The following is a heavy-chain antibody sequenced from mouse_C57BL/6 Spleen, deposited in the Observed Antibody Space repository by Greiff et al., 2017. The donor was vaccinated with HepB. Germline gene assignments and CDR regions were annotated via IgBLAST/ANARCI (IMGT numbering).Heavy chain of an antibody. CDR1: GYTFTSYW. CDR2: IHPNSGST. Sequence: QVQLQQPGAELVKPGASVKLSCKASGYTFTSYWMHWVKQRPGQGLEWIGMIHPNSGSTNYNEKFKSKATLTVDKSSSTAYMQLSSLTSEDSAVYYCARDGSSYRVFDYWGQGTTLTVSS. J-gene: IGHJ2*01. V-gene: IGHV1-64*01. CDR3: ARDGSSYRVFDY. D-gene: IGHD1-1*01.